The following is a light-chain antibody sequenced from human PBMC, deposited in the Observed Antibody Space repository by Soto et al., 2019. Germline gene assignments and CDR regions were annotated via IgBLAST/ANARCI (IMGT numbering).Light chain of an antibody. Sequence: EIVLTQSPGTLSLSPGERATLSCRASQSVSSSYLAWYQQKPGQAPRLLIYGASSRATGIPDRFSGSGSGTDITLTISRLEPEDFAVYYCQQYGSSPPRLTFGGGTKVDIK. V-gene: IGKV3-20*01. J-gene: IGKJ4*01. CDR3: QQYGSSPPRLT. CDR2: GAS. CDR1: QSVSSSY.